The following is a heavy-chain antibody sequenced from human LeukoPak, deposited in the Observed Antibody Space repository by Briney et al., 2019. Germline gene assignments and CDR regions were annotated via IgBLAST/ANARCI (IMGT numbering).Heavy chain of an antibody. V-gene: IGHV1-18*01. J-gene: IGHJ4*02. CDR2: ISAYNGNT. D-gene: IGHD6-6*01. CDR1: GGTFSSYA. Sequence: ASVKVSCKASGGTFSSYAISWVRQAPGQGLEWMGWISAYNGNTNYAQKLQGRVTMTTDTSTSTAYMELRSLGSDDTAVYYCARCTNPSQLEDHWGQGTLVTVSS. CDR3: ARCTNPSQLEDH.